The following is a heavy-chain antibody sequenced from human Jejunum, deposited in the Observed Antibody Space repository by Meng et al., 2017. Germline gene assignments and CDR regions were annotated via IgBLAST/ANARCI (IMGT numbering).Heavy chain of an antibody. V-gene: IGHV3-30*01. CDR3: ARSGGFSSEYP. Sequence: GRRVGSGGVVVPPGTFLMLSCAASVFNFQGYARHGVRHAPGKGLEWVAGVSFDGTETFYADSVKGRFTISRDNSKNTLFLQMNGLRPDDTAMYYCARSGGFSSEYPWGQGTLVTVSS. CDR2: VSFDGTET. CDR1: VFNFQGYA. D-gene: IGHD3-22*01. J-gene: IGHJ5*02.